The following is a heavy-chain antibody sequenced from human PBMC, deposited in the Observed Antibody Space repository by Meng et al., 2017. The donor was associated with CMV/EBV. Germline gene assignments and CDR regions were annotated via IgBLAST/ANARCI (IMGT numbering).Heavy chain of an antibody. CDR1: GHSFTSYW. J-gene: IGHJ6*02. V-gene: IGHV5-51*01. CDR3: ASPLFHGMDV. CDR2: SYPGDSAT. Sequence: GGPLRLSCKGSGHSFTSYWIGWVRQMPGKGLEWMGISYPGDSATRYSPSFQGQVTISADKSISTAYLQWSSLKASDTAMYYCASPLFHGMDVWGQGTTVTVSS. D-gene: IGHD2-21*01.